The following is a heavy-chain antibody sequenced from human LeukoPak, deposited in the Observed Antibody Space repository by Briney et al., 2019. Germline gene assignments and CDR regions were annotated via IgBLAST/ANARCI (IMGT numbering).Heavy chain of an antibody. Sequence: GGSLRLSCAASGFTFSDYYMSWVRQAPGKGLEWVSYISSTSTYTNYADSVKDRFTISRDNAKNSLYLQMNSLRAEDTAVYYCAKEFCSGGSCNLDYWGQGTLVTVSS. J-gene: IGHJ4*02. CDR1: GFTFSDYY. CDR3: AKEFCSGGSCNLDY. D-gene: IGHD2-15*01. V-gene: IGHV3-11*05. CDR2: ISSTSTYT.